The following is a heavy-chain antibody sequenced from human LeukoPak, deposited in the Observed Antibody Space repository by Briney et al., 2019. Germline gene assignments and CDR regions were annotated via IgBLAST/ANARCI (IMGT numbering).Heavy chain of an antibody. Sequence: GGSLRLSCAASGFTFDDYGMSWVRQAPGKGLEWVSGINWNGGSTGYADSVKGRFTVSRDNSKNTLYLQMNSLRAEDTAVYYCAKILWHQLVPDYFDYWGQGTLVTVSS. CDR3: AKILWHQLVPDYFDY. D-gene: IGHD6-13*01. J-gene: IGHJ4*02. CDR1: GFTFDDYG. CDR2: INWNGGST. V-gene: IGHV3-20*04.